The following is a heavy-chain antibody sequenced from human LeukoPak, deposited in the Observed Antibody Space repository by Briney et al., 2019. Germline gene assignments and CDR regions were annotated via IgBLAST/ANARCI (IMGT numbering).Heavy chain of an antibody. Sequence: SQTLTLTCAVSGDSFTSISAAWTWLRQSPSRGLEWLGRTYYRSKWYNDYAVYEKSRMIINVDTSKNQFSLQLSSVTPEDTAVYYCARVPDYGDAFDVWGQGTMVTVSS. V-gene: IGHV6-1*01. CDR1: GDSFTSISAA. J-gene: IGHJ3*01. CDR3: ARVPDYGDAFDV. CDR2: TYYRSKWYN. D-gene: IGHD4-17*01.